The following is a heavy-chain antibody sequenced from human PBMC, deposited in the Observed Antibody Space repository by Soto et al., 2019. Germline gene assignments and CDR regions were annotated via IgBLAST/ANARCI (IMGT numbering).Heavy chain of an antibody. Sequence: TLPLTWAVAGGSLTSGTYSWNWIRQPPGKGLEWIGYIFPSGTTYYNPSLNSRVSISIDVSKNQFSLNLRSLTAADTAVYYCARGREFDSWGQGTLVTGSS. CDR1: GGSLTSGTYS. J-gene: IGHJ4*02. V-gene: IGHV4-30-2*01. CDR2: IFPSGTT. CDR3: ARGREFDS.